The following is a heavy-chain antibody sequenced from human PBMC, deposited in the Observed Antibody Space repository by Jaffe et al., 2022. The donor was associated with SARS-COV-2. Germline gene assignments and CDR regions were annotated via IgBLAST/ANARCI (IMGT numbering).Heavy chain of an antibody. CDR3: ARVVDSSGWGPRIFDY. V-gene: IGHV4-59*01. CDR1: GGSISSYY. D-gene: IGHD6-19*01. J-gene: IGHJ4*02. CDR2: IYYSGST. Sequence: QVQLQESGPGLVKPSETLSLTCTVSGGSISSYYWSWIRQPPGKGLEWIGYIYYSGSTNYNPSLKSRVTISVDTSKNQFSLKLSSVTAADTAVYYCARVVDSSGWGPRIFDYWGQGTLVTVSS.